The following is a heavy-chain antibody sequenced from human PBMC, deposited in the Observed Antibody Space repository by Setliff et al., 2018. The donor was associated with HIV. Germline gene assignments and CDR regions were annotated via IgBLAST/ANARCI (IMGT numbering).Heavy chain of an antibody. CDR2: IIWNSGFT. CDR1: GFTFSDHF. J-gene: IGHJ4*02. Sequence: GGSLRLSCAASGFTFSDHFMDWVRQVPGKGLEWVAGIIWNSGFTGYADSVKGRFTISRDNAKNSLYLQMNSLRLEDTALYYCGKDILPGGLAKWGQGTLVTVSS. CDR3: GKDILPGGLAK. D-gene: IGHD3-10*01. V-gene: IGHV3-9*01.